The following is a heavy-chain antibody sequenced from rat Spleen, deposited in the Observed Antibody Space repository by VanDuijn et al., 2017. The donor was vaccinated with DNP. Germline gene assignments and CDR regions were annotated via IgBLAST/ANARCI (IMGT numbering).Heavy chain of an antibody. J-gene: IGHJ3*01. Sequence: EVQLVESGGGLVQPGRSLKLSCVASGFRFNDYWMTWIRQVPGKGLEWVASISSNDGSTYYPDSVKGRFTISRDNAKNTLFLQMDSLRSEDTATYYCATSGYGYDGYPFAYWGQGTLVTVSS. D-gene: IGHD1-12*03. CDR3: ATSGYGYDGYPFAY. CDR2: ISSNDGST. V-gene: IGHV5-31*01. CDR1: GFRFNDYW.